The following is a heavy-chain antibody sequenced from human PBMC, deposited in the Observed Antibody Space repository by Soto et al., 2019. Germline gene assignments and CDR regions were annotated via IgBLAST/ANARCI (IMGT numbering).Heavy chain of an antibody. CDR2: ISSDNTNI. CDR3: ARDDMLMIRGVIEHYFAMDV. Sequence: EVHLVESGGSLVKPGGSLRLSCAASRFTFSSYNMNWVRQAPGKGLEWVSCISSDNTNIHYADSVKGRFTTSRDNARNSLYLQMNSLRVEDTAVYYCARDDMLMIRGVIEHYFAMDVWGQGTTVTVSS. D-gene: IGHD3-10*01. V-gene: IGHV3-21*01. J-gene: IGHJ6*02. CDR1: RFTFSSYN.